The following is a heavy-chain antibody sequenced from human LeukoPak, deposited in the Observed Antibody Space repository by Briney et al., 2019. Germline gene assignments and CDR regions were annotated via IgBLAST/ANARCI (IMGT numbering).Heavy chain of an antibody. CDR1: GYTFTSYG. CDR3: ARVWCSSTSCYYYFDY. Sequence: ASVKVSCKASGYTFTSYGISWVRQAPGQGLEWMGWISACNGNTNYAQKLQGRVTMTTDTSTSTAYMELRSLRSDDTAVYYCARVWCSSTSCYYYFDYWGQGTLVTVSS. V-gene: IGHV1-18*01. CDR2: ISACNGNT. J-gene: IGHJ4*02. D-gene: IGHD2-2*01.